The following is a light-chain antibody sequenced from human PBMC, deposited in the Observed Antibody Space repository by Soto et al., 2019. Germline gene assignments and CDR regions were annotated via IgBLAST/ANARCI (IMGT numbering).Light chain of an antibody. J-gene: IGKJ5*01. Sequence: DIQMTQSPSSVSASVGDRVTITCRASQDISTWLGWYQQKPGKAPNLLIYGASILQTGVPSRFSGSGSATDFTLTISSLQPEDFGTYYCQDASRIPTTFGQGTRLEIK. V-gene: IGKV1-12*01. CDR1: QDISTW. CDR2: GAS. CDR3: QDASRIPTT.